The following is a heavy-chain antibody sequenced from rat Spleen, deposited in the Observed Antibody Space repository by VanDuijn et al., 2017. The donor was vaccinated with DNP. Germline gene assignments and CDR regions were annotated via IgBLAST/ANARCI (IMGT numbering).Heavy chain of an antibody. CDR1: GFSLSSYH. D-gene: IGHD4-3*01. V-gene: IGHV2-15*01. Sequence: QVQLKESGPGLVQPSQTLSLTCTVSGFSLSSYHVSWVRQPPGKSLVWMGSIWTGGSTAYNSLLKSRLSISRDTSKNQVFLKTNSLQTDDTGTYYCTRDSGDYFDYWGQGVMVTVSS. J-gene: IGHJ2*01. CDR3: TRDSGDYFDY. CDR2: IWTGGST.